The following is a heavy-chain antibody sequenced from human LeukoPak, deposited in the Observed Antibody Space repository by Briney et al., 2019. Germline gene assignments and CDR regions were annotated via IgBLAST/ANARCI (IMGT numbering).Heavy chain of an antibody. Sequence: PSETLSLTCTVSGGSISSYYWSWIRQPPGKGLEWIGYIYYSGSTNYNPSLKSRVTISVDTSKNQFSLKLSSVTAADTAVYYCAIVGYSGWNLEYWGQGTLVTVSS. D-gene: IGHD5-12*01. CDR2: IYYSGST. CDR3: AIVGYSGWNLEY. J-gene: IGHJ4*02. V-gene: IGHV4-59*08. CDR1: GGSISSYY.